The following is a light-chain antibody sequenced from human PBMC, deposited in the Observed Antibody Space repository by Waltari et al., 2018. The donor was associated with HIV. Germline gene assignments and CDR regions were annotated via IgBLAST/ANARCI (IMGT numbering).Light chain of an antibody. CDR1: SSDVGGYNS. CDR3: SSYTSTSTVYV. V-gene: IGLV2-14*03. CDR2: AVS. J-gene: IGLJ1*01. Sequence: QSALTQPVSVSGSPGQSITISCTGTSSDVGGYNSVSWYQLHPGKAPKLMIYAVSNRPSGVSNRFSGSKSDNTASLTISGLQAEDEADYYCSSYTSTSTVYVFGTGTEVTVL.